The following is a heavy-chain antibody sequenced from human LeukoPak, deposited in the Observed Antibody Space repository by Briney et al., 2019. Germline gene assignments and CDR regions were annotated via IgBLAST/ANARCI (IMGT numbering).Heavy chain of an antibody. D-gene: IGHD1-26*01. CDR1: GGSVTNYH. CDR3: ATVEVGTVDVFDI. Sequence: SETLSLTCTVSGGSVTNYHWSWIRQPAGKAREWSARFYTGGSTTYNPSLNGRATMSVDTSMNHFSLKLTSVTAADTAIYYCATVEVGTVDVFDIWGQGTMVTVSS. J-gene: IGHJ3*02. CDR2: FYTGGST. V-gene: IGHV4-4*07.